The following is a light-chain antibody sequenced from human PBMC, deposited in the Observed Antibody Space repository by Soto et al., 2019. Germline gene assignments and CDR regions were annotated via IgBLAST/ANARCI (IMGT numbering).Light chain of an antibody. CDR1: QSVSSN. Sequence: EILMTQSPATLSVSPGERVTLSCRASQSVSSNLAWYQQKPGQAPRLLIYGASIRPTGIPARFSGSGSGTEFTLTIDSLQSEDFAVYYCQQYNDWPPMYTFGQGTRLEIK. V-gene: IGKV3-15*01. CDR3: QQYNDWPPMYT. CDR2: GAS. J-gene: IGKJ5*01.